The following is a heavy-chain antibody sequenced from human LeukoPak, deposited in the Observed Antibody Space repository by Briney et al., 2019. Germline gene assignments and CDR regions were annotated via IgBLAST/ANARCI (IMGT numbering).Heavy chain of an antibody. V-gene: IGHV4-39*07. D-gene: IGHD3-10*01. J-gene: IGHJ4*02. CDR3: ARDSVRRVNDY. CDR2: IYYSGST. Sequence: SETLSLTCTVSGGSISSSSYYWGWIRQPPGKGLAWIGSIYYSGSTYYNPSLKSRVTISVDTSKNQCSLKLSSVTAADTAVYYCARDSVRRVNDYWGQGTLVTVSS. CDR1: GGSISSSSYY.